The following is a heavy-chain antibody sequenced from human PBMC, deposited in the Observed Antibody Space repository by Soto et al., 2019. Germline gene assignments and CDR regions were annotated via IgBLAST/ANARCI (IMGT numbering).Heavy chain of an antibody. Sequence: SVKVSCKASGFTFTSSAMQWVRQARGQRLEWIGWIVVGSGNTNYAQKFQERVTITRDMSTSTAYMELSSLRSEDTAVYYCAAGGTGSYCDYDGRPLDYRAQGSLVTVSS. V-gene: IGHV1-58*02. CDR3: AAGGTGSYCDYDGRPLDY. CDR1: GFTFTSSA. J-gene: IGHJ4*02. D-gene: IGHD4-17*01. CDR2: IVVGSGNT.